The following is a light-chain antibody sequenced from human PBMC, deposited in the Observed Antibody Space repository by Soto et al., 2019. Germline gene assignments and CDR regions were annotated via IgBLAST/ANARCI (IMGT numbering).Light chain of an antibody. Sequence: DIQMTQSPSSLSASVGDRVTITCRASQSIYDHLNWYQQKPGKAPKLLIYNTLSLQRGVPSRFSGSASGTHFTLNISILQPDDFATYFFQQSYSTPLTFGGGTKVEI. CDR1: QSIYDH. CDR2: NTL. V-gene: IGKV1-39*01. J-gene: IGKJ4*01. CDR3: QQSYSTPLT.